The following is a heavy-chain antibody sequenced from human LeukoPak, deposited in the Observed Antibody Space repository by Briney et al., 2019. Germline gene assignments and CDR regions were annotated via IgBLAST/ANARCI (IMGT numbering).Heavy chain of an antibody. CDR2: INPNSGGT. V-gene: IGHV1-2*02. CDR3: ATATMVRGVINPPDY. Sequence: ASATVSCKASGYTFTGYYMHWVRQAPGQGLEGMGWINPNSGGTNYAQKFQGRVTMTRDTSISTAYMELSRLRSDDTAVYYCATATMVRGVINPPDYWGQGTLVTVSS. CDR1: GYTFTGYY. D-gene: IGHD3-10*01. J-gene: IGHJ4*02.